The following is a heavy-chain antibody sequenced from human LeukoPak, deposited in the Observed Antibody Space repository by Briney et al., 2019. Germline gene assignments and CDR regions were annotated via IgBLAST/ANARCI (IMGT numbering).Heavy chain of an antibody. CDR1: GGSISSYY. D-gene: IGHD6-19*01. CDR3: ARVRVSSGWYIDY. J-gene: IGHJ4*02. Sequence: SETLSLTCTVSGGSISSYYWSWIRQPPGKGLEWIGYIYYSGSTNYNPSLKSRVTIPVDTSKNQFSLKLSSVTAADTAVYYCARVRVSSGWYIDYWGQGTLVTVSS. V-gene: IGHV4-59*01. CDR2: IYYSGST.